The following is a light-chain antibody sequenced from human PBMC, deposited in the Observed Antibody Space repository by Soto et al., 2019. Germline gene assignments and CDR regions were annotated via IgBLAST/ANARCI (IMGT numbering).Light chain of an antibody. Sequence: QSVLTQPASVSGSPGQTITISCTGTSSDVGAYNYVSWYQQHPGKAPKLMIYEVSNRPSGVSDRFSGSKSGNTASLTISWLQFADEADYYCSSKRTTASLVFGTGTKVAVL. CDR3: SSKRTTASLV. J-gene: IGLJ1*01. CDR2: EVS. CDR1: SSDVGAYNY. V-gene: IGLV2-14*01.